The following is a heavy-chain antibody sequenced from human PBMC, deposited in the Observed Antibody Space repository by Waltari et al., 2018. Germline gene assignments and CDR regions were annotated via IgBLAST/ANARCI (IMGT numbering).Heavy chain of an antibody. D-gene: IGHD6-19*01. CDR1: GGSISSRNYY. CDR3: ASEAVAGNWFDS. Sequence: QLQLQESGPGLVKPSETLSLTCTVSGGSISSRNYYWGWIRQPPGKGLEWIGRIYYSGSTYYNPSLKSRVTISVDTSKNQFSLKLSSVTAADTAVYHCASEAVAGNWFDSWGQGTLVTVSS. CDR2: IYYSGST. V-gene: IGHV4-39*01. J-gene: IGHJ5*01.